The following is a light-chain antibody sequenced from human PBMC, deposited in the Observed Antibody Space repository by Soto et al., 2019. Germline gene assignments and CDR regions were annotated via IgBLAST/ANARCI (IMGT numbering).Light chain of an antibody. CDR2: LNSDGSH. Sequence: QLVLTQSPSASASLGASVKVTCTLSSGHSSYAIAWHQQQPEKGPRYLMKLNSDGSHSKGDGIPDRFSGSSSGAERYLTISSLQSEDEADYYCQTWVGTANVVFGGGTKL. CDR3: QTWVGTANVV. CDR1: SGHSSYA. J-gene: IGLJ2*01. V-gene: IGLV4-69*01.